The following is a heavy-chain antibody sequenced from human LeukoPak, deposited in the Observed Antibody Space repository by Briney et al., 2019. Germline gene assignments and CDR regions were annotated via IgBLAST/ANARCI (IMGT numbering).Heavy chain of an antibody. J-gene: IGHJ4*02. V-gene: IGHV4-34*01. CDR3: ARVDIVVVPAAIDY. D-gene: IGHD2-2*03. CDR1: GGSFSGYY. Sequence: SETLSLTCAVYGGSFSGYYWSWIRQPPGKGLEWIGEINHSGSTNYNPSLKSRVTIPVDTSKNQFSLKLSSVTAADTAVYYCARVDIVVVPAAIDYWGQGTLVTVSS. CDR2: INHSGST.